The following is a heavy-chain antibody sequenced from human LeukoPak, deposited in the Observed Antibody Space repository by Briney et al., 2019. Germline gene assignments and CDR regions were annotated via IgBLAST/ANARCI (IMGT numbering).Heavy chain of an antibody. CDR3: AKELFTVTTYYPFDY. J-gene: IGHJ4*02. CDR2: ISGSAGST. CDR1: GFTFSSYA. Sequence: GGSLRLSCAASGFTFSSYAMTWVRQAPGKGLEWVSTISGSAGSTFYADSVKGRFTISRDNSKNTLYLQMNSLRAEDTAVYYCAKELFTVTTYYPFDYWGQGTLVTVSS. D-gene: IGHD4-11*01. V-gene: IGHV3-23*01.